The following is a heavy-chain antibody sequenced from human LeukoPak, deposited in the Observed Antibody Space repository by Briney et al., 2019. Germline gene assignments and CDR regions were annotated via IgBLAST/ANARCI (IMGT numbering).Heavy chain of an antibody. J-gene: IGHJ4*02. CDR3: ARDNGGYWFDY. CDR1: VYTFTGYY. D-gene: IGHD4-17*01. CDR2: INHKSRRT. V-gene: IGHV1-2*02. Sequence: ASVNVSCRASVYTFTGYYMHWVRQPPGQGLEWMGWINHKSRRTNYAQKFQGRVTMTRDTSITTDYMELTRLRSDDTAVYYCARDNGGYWFDYWGQGTLVTVFS.